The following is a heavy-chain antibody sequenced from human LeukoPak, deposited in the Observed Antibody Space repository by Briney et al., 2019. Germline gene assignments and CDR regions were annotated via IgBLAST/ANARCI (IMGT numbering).Heavy chain of an antibody. D-gene: IGHD3-10*01. CDR1: GFTFVSYA. V-gene: IGHV3-30*14. J-gene: IGHJ4*02. CDR3: ARTYYYGSGGGDY. CDR2: ISYDGYQQ. Sequence: GTSLRLSCATSGFTFVSYAIQWVRLAPGKGLEWVAVISYDGYQQHYADSVKGRFTISRDNSKNTAYLQMDSLRAEDTAFYYCARTYYYGSGGGDYWGQGTLVTVSS.